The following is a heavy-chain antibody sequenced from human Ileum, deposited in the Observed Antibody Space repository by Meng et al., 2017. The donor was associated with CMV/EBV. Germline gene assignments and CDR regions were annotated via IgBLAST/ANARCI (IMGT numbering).Heavy chain of an antibody. J-gene: IGHJ4*02. Sequence: ASVKVSCKASGYTFIGYYIHWVRQAPGQGLEWGGWINPNSGVTKSAQRFQGRVTLTRDTSISTAYMEVNRLTSDDTAIYYCARIPTDNLPDQHFDYWGQGTLVTVSS. CDR2: INPNSGVT. CDR1: GYTFIGYY. CDR3: ARIPTDNLPDQHFDY. V-gene: IGHV1-2*02.